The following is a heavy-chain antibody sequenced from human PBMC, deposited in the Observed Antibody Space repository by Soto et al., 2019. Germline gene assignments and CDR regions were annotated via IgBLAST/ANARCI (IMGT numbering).Heavy chain of an antibody. CDR1: GFTFSSYA. D-gene: IGHD3-16*01. CDR3: ASSFGGVKDY. CDR2: ISGSGGST. V-gene: IGHV3-23*01. J-gene: IGHJ4*02. Sequence: GGSLRLSCAASGFTFSSYAMSWVRQAPGEGLEWVSAISGSGGSTYYADSVKGRFTISRDNSKNTLYLQMNSLRAEDTAVYYCASSFGGVKDYWGQGTLVTVSS.